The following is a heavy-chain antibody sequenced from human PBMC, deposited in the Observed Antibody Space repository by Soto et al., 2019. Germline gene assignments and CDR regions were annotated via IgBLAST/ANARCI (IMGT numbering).Heavy chain of an antibody. Sequence: QVQLVQSGAEVKKPGASVKVSCKASGYTFTSYDINWVRQATGQGLEWMGWMNPNSGNTGYAQEFQDTVPMTRNTTISTAYLELSSLRSEDTAVYYCARTPSGVVGAPRINWFDPWGQGTLVTVSS. CDR3: ARTPSGVVGAPRINWFDP. J-gene: IGHJ5*02. D-gene: IGHD2-15*01. CDR2: MNPNSGNT. CDR1: GYTFTSYD. V-gene: IGHV1-8*01.